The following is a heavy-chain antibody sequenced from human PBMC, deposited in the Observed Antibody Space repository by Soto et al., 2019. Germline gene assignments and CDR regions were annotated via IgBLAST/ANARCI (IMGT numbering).Heavy chain of an antibody. CDR1: GFTFRSYG. V-gene: IGHV3-30*18. J-gene: IGHJ6*02. CDR2: ISNDGTKK. CDR3: GKDTLDCSGGDCPLFYYYGMDV. Sequence: VQLVESGGGVVQPGKSLRLSCATSGFTFRSYGMHWVRQAPGKGLEWLAVISNDGTKKFFADSVKGRLTLSRDHARNTLYLQINSLRAEDTAVYFCGKDTLDCSGGDCPLFYYYGMDVWGQGTTVTVSS. D-gene: IGHD2-15*01.